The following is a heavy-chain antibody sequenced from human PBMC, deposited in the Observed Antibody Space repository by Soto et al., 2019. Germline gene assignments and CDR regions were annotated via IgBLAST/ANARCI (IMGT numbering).Heavy chain of an antibody. J-gene: IGHJ4*02. V-gene: IGHV3-48*01. D-gene: IGHD6-13*01. CDR1: GFTFSKNA. CDR2: ISDSSSTI. Sequence: EVQLVESWGGLVQPGGSLRLSFAASGFTFSKNAMNWVRQAPGKGLEWISYISDSSSTIYYADSVKVRFTISRDNAKNSLYLQMNSLRAEDTAVYYCASWAGGSWLGPFDYWGQGTLVTASS. CDR3: ASWAGGSWLGPFDY.